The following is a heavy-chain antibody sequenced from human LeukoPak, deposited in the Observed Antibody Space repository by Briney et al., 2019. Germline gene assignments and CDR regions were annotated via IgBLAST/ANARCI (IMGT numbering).Heavy chain of an antibody. V-gene: IGHV4-59*01. J-gene: IGHJ4*02. Sequence: SETLSLTCTVSGVSIRSYYWSWIRQPPGRGLEWIGYIYYSGSTNYNPSPKSRVTISIDTSKNQFSLRLSSVTAADTAVYYCARVGSGCFDYWGQGALVTVSS. CDR1: GVSIRSYY. CDR2: IYYSGST. CDR3: ARVGSGCFDY. D-gene: IGHD6-19*01.